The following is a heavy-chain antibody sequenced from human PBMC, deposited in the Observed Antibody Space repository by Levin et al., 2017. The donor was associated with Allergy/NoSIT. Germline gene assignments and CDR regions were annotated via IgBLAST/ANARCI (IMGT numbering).Heavy chain of an antibody. D-gene: IGHD3-3*01. J-gene: IGHJ6*02. CDR1: GYTFTSYD. Sequence: ASVKVSCKASGYTFTSYDINWVRQATGQGLEWMGWMNPNSGNTGYAQKFQGKVTMTRNTSISTAYMELSSLRSEDTAVYYCARGSSYYDFWSGYLTSFYYYYGMDVWGQGTTVTVSS. V-gene: IGHV1-8*01. CDR3: ARGSSYYDFWSGYLTSFYYYYGMDV. CDR2: MNPNSGNT.